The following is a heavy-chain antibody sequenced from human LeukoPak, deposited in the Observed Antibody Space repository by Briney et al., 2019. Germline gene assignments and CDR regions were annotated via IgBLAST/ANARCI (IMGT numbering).Heavy chain of an antibody. V-gene: IGHV3-11*06. D-gene: IGHD3-10*01. CDR1: GFTFSDYY. CDR2: ISSTGSHT. CDR3: ARDAHMVRGVIITYLDY. J-gene: IGHJ4*02. Sequence: GGSLRLSCAASGFTFSDYYLSWIRQAPGKGLEWVSYISSTGSHTTYADSVKGRFTISRDNAKNSLSLQMNSLRAEDTAVYYCARDAHMVRGVIITYLDYWGQGTLVTVSS.